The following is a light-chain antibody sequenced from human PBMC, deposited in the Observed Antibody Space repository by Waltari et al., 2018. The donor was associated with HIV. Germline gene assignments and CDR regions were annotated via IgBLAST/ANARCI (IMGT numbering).Light chain of an antibody. Sequence: QSALTQPRSVSGSPGQSVTISCTGTSSDVGVYNFVSWYQQHPGKAPKLMIYDVSKRPSGVPDRFSGSKSGNTASLTISGLQAEDEADYYCSSYAGSYPVVFGGGTKLTVL. CDR3: SSYAGSYPVV. V-gene: IGLV2-11*01. CDR1: SSDVGVYNF. CDR2: DVS. J-gene: IGLJ2*01.